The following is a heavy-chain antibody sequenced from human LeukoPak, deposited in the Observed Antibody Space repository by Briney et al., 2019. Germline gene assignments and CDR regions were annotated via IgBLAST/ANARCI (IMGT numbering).Heavy chain of an antibody. CDR3: AKDGHWTFDY. CDR1: GGTFSSYA. J-gene: IGHJ4*02. D-gene: IGHD1-1*01. V-gene: IGHV1-69*05. CDR2: IIPIFGTA. Sequence: ASVKVSCKASGGTFSSYAISWVRQAPGQGLEWMGGIIPIFGTANYAQKFQGRVTITTDESTSTAYMELSSLRSEDTAVYYCAKDGHWTFDYWGQGTLVTVSS.